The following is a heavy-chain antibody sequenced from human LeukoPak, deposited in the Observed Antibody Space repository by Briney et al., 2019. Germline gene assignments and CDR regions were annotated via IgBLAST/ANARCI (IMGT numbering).Heavy chain of an antibody. CDR2: IWYDGSNK. D-gene: IGHD3-9*01. V-gene: IGHV3-33*01. Sequence: GGSLRLSCAASGFTFSSYGMHWVRQAPGKGLEWVAVIWYDGSNKYYADSVKGRFTISRDNSKNTLYLQMNSLRAEDTAVYYCARVLRYFDWLFPLDSWGQGTLVTVSS. CDR3: ARVLRYFDWLFPLDS. J-gene: IGHJ4*02. CDR1: GFTFSSYG.